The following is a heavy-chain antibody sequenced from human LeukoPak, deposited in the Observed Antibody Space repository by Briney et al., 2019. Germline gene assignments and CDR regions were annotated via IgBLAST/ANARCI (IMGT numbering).Heavy chain of an antibody. CDR1: GFTFRSYW. CDR3: ARGGPVWLQLMGETNWFDP. V-gene: IGHV3-7*01. Sequence: PGGSLRLSCAASGFTFRSYWMSWVRQAPGKGLQWVANIKQDGSEKYFVDSVKGRFTISRDNARNSLFLQMNSLSAEDTAVYYCARGGPVWLQLMGETNWFDPWGQGTLVTVSS. CDR2: IKQDGSEK. J-gene: IGHJ5*02. D-gene: IGHD5-24*01.